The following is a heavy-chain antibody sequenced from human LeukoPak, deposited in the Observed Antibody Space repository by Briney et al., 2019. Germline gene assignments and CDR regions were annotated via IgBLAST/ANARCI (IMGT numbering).Heavy chain of an antibody. CDR3: ASYAAAGTALFDP. CDR2: IYYSGST. Sequence: SETLSLTCTVSVGSLSISSYYWGWIRQPPGKGLEWIGSIYYSGSTYYNPSLKSRVTISVDTSKNQFSLKLSSVTAADTAVYYCASYAAAGTALFDPWGQGTLVTVSS. D-gene: IGHD6-13*01. J-gene: IGHJ5*02. V-gene: IGHV4-39*01. CDR1: VGSLSISSYY.